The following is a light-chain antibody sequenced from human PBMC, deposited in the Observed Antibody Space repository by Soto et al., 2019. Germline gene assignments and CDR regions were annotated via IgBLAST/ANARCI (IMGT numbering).Light chain of an antibody. CDR1: SSDVGGYNY. Sequence: QSALTQPRSVSGSPGQSLTISCTGTSSDVGGYNYVSWYQQYPGKVPKLMIYDVTKGPSGVPDRFSGSKSGNTASLTISGLQAEDEADYYCCSHAGSYTYVFGTGTKVTVL. CDR2: DVT. V-gene: IGLV2-11*01. CDR3: CSHAGSYTYV. J-gene: IGLJ1*01.